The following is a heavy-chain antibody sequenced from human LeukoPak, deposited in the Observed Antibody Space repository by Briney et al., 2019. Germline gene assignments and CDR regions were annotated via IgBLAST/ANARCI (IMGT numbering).Heavy chain of an antibody. CDR3: ARDLRYYDFWSGRGNYGMDV. J-gene: IGHJ6*02. D-gene: IGHD3-3*01. V-gene: IGHV4-61*01. CDR1: GGSITSSTYY. CDR2: IYYSGST. Sequence: SETLSLTCTVSGGSITSSTYYWSWIRQPPGKGLEWIGYIYYSGSTNYNPSLKSRVTISVDTSKNQFSLKLSSVTAADTAVYYCARDLRYYDFWSGRGNYGMDVWGQGTTVTVSS.